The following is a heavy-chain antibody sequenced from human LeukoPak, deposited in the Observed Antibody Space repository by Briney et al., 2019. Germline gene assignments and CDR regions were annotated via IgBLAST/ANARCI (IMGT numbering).Heavy chain of an antibody. CDR1: GFTLGNYW. CDR2: INDDGISA. D-gene: IGHD2-2*01. J-gene: IGHJ6*02. V-gene: IGHV3-74*01. Sequence: GRSLRLSCAASGFTLGNYWMHWVRQAPGKGLEWVARINDDGISASYADSVKGRFTISRDNAVNTVYLEMNSLRVEDTAVYYCARDPVVPAALDVWGQGTAVTVSS. CDR3: ARDPVVPAALDV.